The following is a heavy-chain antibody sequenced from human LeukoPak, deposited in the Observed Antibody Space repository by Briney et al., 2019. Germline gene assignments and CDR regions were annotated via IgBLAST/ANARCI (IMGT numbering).Heavy chain of an antibody. CDR1: GGSIDSTNW. D-gene: IGHD3-22*01. V-gene: IGHV4/OR15-8*01. CDR3: ASNYYDSSGIDY. Sequence: PSETLSLTCDVSGGSIDSTNWWNWVRQPPGKGLEWIGEIHHDGRINYNPSLKSRVTISVDTSKNQFSLKLSSVTAADTAVYYCASNYYDSSGIDYWGQGTLVTVSS. CDR2: IHHDGRI. J-gene: IGHJ4*02.